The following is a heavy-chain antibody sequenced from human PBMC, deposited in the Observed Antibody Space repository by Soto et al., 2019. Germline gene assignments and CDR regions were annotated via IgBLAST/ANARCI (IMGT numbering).Heavy chain of an antibody. V-gene: IGHV3-21*01. J-gene: IGHJ3*02. CDR3: AGAGSSSHDAFDI. CDR1: GFTFSSYS. Sequence: GGSLRLSCAASGFTFSSYSMNWVRRAPGKGLEWVSSISSSSSYIYYADSVKGRFTISRDNAKNSLYLQMNSLRAEDTAVYYCAGAGSSSHDAFDIWGQGTMVTVS. D-gene: IGHD6-13*01. CDR2: ISSSSSYI.